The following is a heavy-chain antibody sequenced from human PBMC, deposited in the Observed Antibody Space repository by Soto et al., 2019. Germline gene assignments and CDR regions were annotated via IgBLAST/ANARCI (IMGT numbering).Heavy chain of an antibody. J-gene: IGHJ5*02. Sequence: QLQLQESGPGLVKPSETLSLTCTVSGGSISSSSYYWGWIRQPPGKGLEWIGRIYYSGSTYYNPCIKSRVTISVDTSKNQFSLKLSSVTAADTAVYYCARGLPPLYYDFWGGYRGWFDPWGQGTLVTVSS. D-gene: IGHD3-3*01. CDR3: ARGLPPLYYDFWGGYRGWFDP. V-gene: IGHV4-39*01. CDR1: GGSISSSSYY. CDR2: IYYSGST.